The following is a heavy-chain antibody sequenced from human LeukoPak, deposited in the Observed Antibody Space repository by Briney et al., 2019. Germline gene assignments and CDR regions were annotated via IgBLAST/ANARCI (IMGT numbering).Heavy chain of an antibody. CDR2: ISSSGSTI. V-gene: IGHV3-48*03. CDR1: GFTFSSYE. D-gene: IGHD6-19*01. CDR3: ASSSSGWYSGWFDP. J-gene: IGHJ5*02. Sequence: GGSLRLSCAASGFTFSSYEMNWVRQAPWKGLEWVSYISSSGSTIYYADSVKGRFTISRDNAKNSLYLQMNSLRAEDTAVYYCASSSSGWYSGWFDPWGQGTLVTVSS.